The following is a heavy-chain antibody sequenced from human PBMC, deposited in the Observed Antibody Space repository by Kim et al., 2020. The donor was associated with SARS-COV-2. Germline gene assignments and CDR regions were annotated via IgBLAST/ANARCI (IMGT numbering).Heavy chain of an antibody. J-gene: IGHJ4*02. Sequence: GGSLRLSCAASGFTFSSYAMSWVRQAPGKGLEWVSAISGSGGSTYYADSVKGRFTISRDNSKNTLYLQMNSLRAEDTAVYYCAVNYISDSYYFDYWGQGTLVTVSS. V-gene: IGHV3-23*01. D-gene: IGHD1-7*01. CDR3: AVNYISDSYYFDY. CDR2: ISGSGGST. CDR1: GFTFSSYA.